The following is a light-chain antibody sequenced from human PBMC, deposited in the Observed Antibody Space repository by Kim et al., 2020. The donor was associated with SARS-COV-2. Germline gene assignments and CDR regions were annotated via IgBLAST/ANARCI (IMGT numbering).Light chain of an antibody. CDR3: NSQDSSGNHLV. CDR1: RLRTFY. Sequence: LGQRIKITCQGCRLRTFYASWDQQKPGQAPVLVIYGKNNRPSGIPDRFSGSSSGNTASLTITGAQAEDEADYYCNSQDSSGNHLVFGTGTKVTVL. J-gene: IGLJ1*01. V-gene: IGLV3-19*01. CDR2: GKN.